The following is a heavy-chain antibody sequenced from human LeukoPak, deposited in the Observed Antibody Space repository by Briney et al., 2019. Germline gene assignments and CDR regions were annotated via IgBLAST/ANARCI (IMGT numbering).Heavy chain of an antibody. CDR1: GYTFTSYY. D-gene: IGHD5-12*01. CDR2: INPSGGST. V-gene: IGHV1-46*01. J-gene: IGHJ4*02. CDR3: ARVDIVATIGGGDFDY. Sequence: GASVKVSCKASGYTFTSYYMHWVRQAPGQGLEWMGIINPSGGSTSYAQRFQGRVTMTRDTSTSTVYMELSSLRSEDTAVYYCARVDIVATIGGGDFDYWGQGTLVTVSS.